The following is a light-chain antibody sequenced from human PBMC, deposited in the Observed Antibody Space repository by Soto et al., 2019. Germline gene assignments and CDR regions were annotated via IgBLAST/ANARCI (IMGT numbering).Light chain of an antibody. Sequence: DIQLTQSPSSLSASVGDRVTITCRTSQSISGYLNWYQQKPGKAPKLLIYAAFTLESGVPSRFSGSGSGTDFTLTITSLQPEDFATYYCQQSYGSPPNFGPGTKVDIK. CDR1: QSISGY. V-gene: IGKV1-39*01. J-gene: IGKJ3*01. CDR2: AAF. CDR3: QQSYGSPPN.